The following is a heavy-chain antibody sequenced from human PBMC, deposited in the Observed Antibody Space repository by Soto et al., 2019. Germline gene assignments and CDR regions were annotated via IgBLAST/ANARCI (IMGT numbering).Heavy chain of an antibody. D-gene: IGHD3-10*01. Sequence: SETPSLTCTVSGGSICSSSYYWGWIRQPPGKGLEWIGSIYYSGSTYYNPSLKSRVTISVDTSKNQFSLKLSSVTAADTAVYYCARHRPDYYGSGSYRYYYYYYMDVWGKGTTVTVSS. V-gene: IGHV4-39*01. CDR3: ARHRPDYYGSGSYRYYYYYYMDV. J-gene: IGHJ6*03. CDR1: GGSICSSSYY. CDR2: IYYSGST.